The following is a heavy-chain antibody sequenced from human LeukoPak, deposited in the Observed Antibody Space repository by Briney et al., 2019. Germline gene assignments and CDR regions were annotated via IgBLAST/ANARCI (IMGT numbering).Heavy chain of an antibody. Sequence: PGGSLRLSCAASGFTFSSYAMSWVRQAPGKGLEWVSAISGSGGSTYYADSVKGGFTISRDKSKNALYLQMNSLRVEDTAVYYCGKDLALYSSGWYIDYWGQGTLVTVSS. CDR2: ISGSGGST. CDR3: GKDLALYSSGWYIDY. CDR1: GFTFSSYA. V-gene: IGHV3-23*01. D-gene: IGHD6-19*01. J-gene: IGHJ4*02.